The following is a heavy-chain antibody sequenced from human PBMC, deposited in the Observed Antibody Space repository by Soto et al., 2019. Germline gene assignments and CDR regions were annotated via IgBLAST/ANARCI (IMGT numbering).Heavy chain of an antibody. V-gene: IGHV3-23*01. D-gene: IGHD1-26*01. CDR1: GFTFRGYA. CDR3: AIPDNPNIDPGRDFFDY. J-gene: IGHJ4*02. Sequence: GGSLRLSCAAAGFTFRGYAMSWVRQAPGKGLEWVSAISGSGGSTYYADSVKGRFTISRDNSKNTLYLQMNSLRAEDTAVYYCAIPDNPNIDPGRDFFDYWGQGTLVTVSS. CDR2: ISGSGGST.